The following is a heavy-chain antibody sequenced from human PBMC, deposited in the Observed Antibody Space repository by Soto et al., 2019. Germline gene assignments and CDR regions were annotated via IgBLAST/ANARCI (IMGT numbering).Heavy chain of an antibody. CDR1: GFSLSNSGVG. D-gene: IGHD3-22*01. J-gene: IGHJ4*02. CDR3: AHRPSYDPSGAFDY. CDR2: IYWDDDR. V-gene: IGHV2-5*02. Sequence: QITLKESGPTLVKPTETLTLTCIFSGFSLSNSGVGVGWLRQPPGKALEWLALIYWDDDRRYSASLRSRLTINQDTSNNQVVLTMTNMDPMDTATYYCAHRPSYDPSGAFDYWGQGTLVTVSS.